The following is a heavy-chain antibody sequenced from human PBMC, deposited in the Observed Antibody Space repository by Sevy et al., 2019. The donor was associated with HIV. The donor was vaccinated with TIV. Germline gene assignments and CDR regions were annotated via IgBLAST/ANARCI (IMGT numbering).Heavy chain of an antibody. CDR1: GFTVSSNY. Sequence: GGSLRLSCAASGFTVSSNYMSWVRQAPGKGLEWVSVIYSGGSTYFADSVKGRFTISRDNSKNTLYLQMNSLRAEDTAVYYCARDTGVTGHAFDIWGQGTMVTVSS. D-gene: IGHD2-21*02. V-gene: IGHV3-53*01. J-gene: IGHJ3*02. CDR2: IYSGGST. CDR3: ARDTGVTGHAFDI.